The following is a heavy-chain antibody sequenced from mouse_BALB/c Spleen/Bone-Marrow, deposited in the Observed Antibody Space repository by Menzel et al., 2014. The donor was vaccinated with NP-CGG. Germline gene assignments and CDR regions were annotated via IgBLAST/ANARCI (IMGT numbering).Heavy chain of an antibody. CDR3: ARQILRGFGY. D-gene: IGHD1-1*01. J-gene: IGHJ3*02. Sequence: EVKLQESGGGLVKPGGSLKLSCAASGFAFSSYDMSWVRQTPEKRLEWVAYISSGGGSTYYADTVEGRFTIPRDNAKNTLYLQMSSLKSEDTAMYYCARQILRGFGYWGQGTPVTVSA. CDR2: ISSGGGST. V-gene: IGHV5-12-1*01. CDR1: GFAFSSYD.